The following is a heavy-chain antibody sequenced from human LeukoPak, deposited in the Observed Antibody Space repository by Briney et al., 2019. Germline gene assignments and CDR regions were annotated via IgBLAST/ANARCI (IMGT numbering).Heavy chain of an antibody. D-gene: IGHD3-10*01. Sequence: SETLSLACAVYGGSFSGYYWSWIRQSPGKGLEWIGEINQSGSTNHNPSLKSRVTISVDTSKNQFSLKVSSVTAADTAVYYCARGYGSGFAYWGQGTLVTVSS. CDR3: ARGYGSGFAY. V-gene: IGHV4-34*01. CDR1: GGSFSGYY. CDR2: INQSGST. J-gene: IGHJ4*02.